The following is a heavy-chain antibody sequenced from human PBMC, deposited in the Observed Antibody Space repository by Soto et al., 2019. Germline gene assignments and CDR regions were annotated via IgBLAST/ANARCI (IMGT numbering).Heavy chain of an antibody. CDR3: ARDGRAGANYHYGMEV. J-gene: IGHJ6*01. D-gene: IGHD6-19*01. Sequence: GGSLRLSCAASGFTFSDYYMSRIRQAPGNRHELALPLCSRCSYTNYAVSVKGPFTISSDNAKNSLYLQLHSLRAEATAVYCCARDGRAGANYHYGMEVWRQGATVTVSA. CDR2: LCSRCSYT. CDR1: GFTFSDYY. V-gene: IGHV3-11*06.